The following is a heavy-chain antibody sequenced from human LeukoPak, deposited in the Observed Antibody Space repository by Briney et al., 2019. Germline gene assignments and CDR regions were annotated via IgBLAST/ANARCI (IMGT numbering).Heavy chain of an antibody. CDR1: GFTFSSYR. Sequence: GGSLRLSCAASGFTFSSYRMTWVRQAPGKGLEGVVNIKQDGSETYYVDSVKGRFTISRDNAKNSLYLQMNSLRAEDTAVYFCVKGAESYCDSRSDYWGQGTLVTVSS. D-gene: IGHD2/OR15-2a*01. J-gene: IGHJ4*02. V-gene: IGHV3-7*02. CDR2: IKQDGSET. CDR3: VKGAESYCDSRSDY.